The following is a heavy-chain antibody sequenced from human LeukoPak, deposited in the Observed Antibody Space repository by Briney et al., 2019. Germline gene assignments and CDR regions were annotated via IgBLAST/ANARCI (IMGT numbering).Heavy chain of an antibody. D-gene: IGHD3-10*01. V-gene: IGHV4-59*01. J-gene: IGHJ3*02. Sequence: SETLSLTCTVSGGSISSYYWSWIRQPPGKGLEWIGYIYYSGSTNYNPSLKSRVTMSLPTSKNQFSLKLSSVTAADTAVYYCARSWYYYGADAFGIWGQGTMVTVSS. CDR1: GGSISSYY. CDR2: IYYSGST. CDR3: ARSWYYYGADAFGI.